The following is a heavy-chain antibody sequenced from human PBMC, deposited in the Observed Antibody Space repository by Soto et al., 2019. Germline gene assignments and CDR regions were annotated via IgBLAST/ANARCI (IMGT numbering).Heavy chain of an antibody. D-gene: IGHD6-19*01. CDR2: IYPGDSDT. CDR3: ARLTLSSGWYVAFDY. Sequence: PGESLKISCKGSGYSFTSYWIGWVRQMPGKGLEWMGIIYPGDSDTRYSPSFQGQVTISADKSISTAYLQWSSLKASDTAMYYCARLTLSSGWYVAFDYWGQGTLVTVSS. J-gene: IGHJ4*02. CDR1: GYSFTSYW. V-gene: IGHV5-51*01.